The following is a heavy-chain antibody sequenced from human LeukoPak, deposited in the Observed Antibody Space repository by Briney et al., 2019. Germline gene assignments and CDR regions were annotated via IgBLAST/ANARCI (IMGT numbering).Heavy chain of an antibody. CDR1: GGSISSGGYY. D-gene: IGHD4-23*01. Sequence: SQTLSLTCTVSGGSISSGGYYWSWIRQPPGKGLEWIGYIYYSGSTYYNPSLKSRVTISVDTSKNQFSLKLSSVTAADTAVYYCARDRYTVVSWYFDLWGRGTMVTVSS. CDR3: ARDRYTVVSWYFDL. CDR2: IYYSGST. J-gene: IGHJ2*01. V-gene: IGHV4-31*03.